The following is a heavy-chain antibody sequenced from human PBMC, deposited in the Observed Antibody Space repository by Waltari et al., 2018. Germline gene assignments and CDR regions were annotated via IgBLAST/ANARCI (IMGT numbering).Heavy chain of an antibody. CDR2: IYHSGST. V-gene: IGHV4-38-2*01. CDR1: GYSISSGYY. CDR3: AGSLPVGATTIPPPFDY. D-gene: IGHD1-26*01. Sequence: QVQLQESGPGLVKPSETLSLTCAVSGYSISSGYYWGWLRQPPGKGLEWIGSIYHSGSTYYNPSLKSRVTISVDTSKNQFSLKLSSVTAADTAVYYCAGSLPVGATTIPPPFDYWGQGTLVTVSS. J-gene: IGHJ4*02.